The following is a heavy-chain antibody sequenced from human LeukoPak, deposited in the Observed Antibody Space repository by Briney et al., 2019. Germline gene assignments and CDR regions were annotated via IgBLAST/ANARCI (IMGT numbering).Heavy chain of an antibody. CDR3: ARGGEWGDYGDLYYFDY. D-gene: IGHD4-17*01. Sequence: GGSLRLSCVVSGFSFRSYWMSWVRQAPGKGLEWLANIKEDGGEKYYVDSVKGRFTISRDNAKNSLYLQMNSLRAEDTAVYYCARGGEWGDYGDLYYFDYWGQGTLVTVSS. V-gene: IGHV3-7*01. CDR2: IKEDGGEK. CDR1: GFSFRSYW. J-gene: IGHJ4*02.